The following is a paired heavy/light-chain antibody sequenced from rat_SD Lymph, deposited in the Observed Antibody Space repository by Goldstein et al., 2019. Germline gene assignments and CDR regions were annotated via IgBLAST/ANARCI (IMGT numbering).Light chain of an antibody. CDR2: EGS. CDR3: QQSKDYPLT. CDR1: QNVDNYGISY. Sequence: DIVLTQSPALAVSLEQRATISCKTSQNVDNYGISYMHWYQQKPGQQPKLLIYEGSNLASGIPARFSGSGSGTDFTLTIDPVEADDIATYYCQQSKDYPLTFGSGTKLEIK. V-gene: IGKV3S1*01. J-gene: IGKJ5*01.
Heavy chain of an antibody. J-gene: IGHJ2*01. V-gene: IGHV5-34*01. D-gene: IGHD1-4*01. CDR2: ISSSSSYI. Sequence: EVQLVESGGGLVQPGRSLKLSCLASGFTFSNYGMNWIRQAPGKGLEWVASISSSSSYIYYADTVKGRFTISRDNAKNTLYLQMTSLRSEDTALYYCARPGYFDYWGQGVMVTVSS. CDR1: GFTFSNYG. CDR3: ARPGYFDY.